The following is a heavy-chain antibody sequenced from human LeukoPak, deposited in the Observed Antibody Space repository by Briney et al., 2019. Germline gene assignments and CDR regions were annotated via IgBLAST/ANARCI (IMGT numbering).Heavy chain of an antibody. CDR2: IRYDGSNK. D-gene: IGHD3-3*01. V-gene: IGHV3-30*02. CDR3: AKDRNVRFLEWGFDY. CDR1: GFTFSSYG. Sequence: GGSLRLSCAASGFTFSSYGMHWVRQAPGKGLEWVAFIRYDGSNKYYADSVKGRFTISRDNSKNTLYLQMNSLRAEDTAVYYCAKDRNVRFLEWGFDYWGQGTLVTVSS. J-gene: IGHJ4*02.